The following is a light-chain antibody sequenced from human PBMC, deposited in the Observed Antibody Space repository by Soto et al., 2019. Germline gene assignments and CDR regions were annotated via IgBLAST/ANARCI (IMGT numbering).Light chain of an antibody. CDR1: QSVSSNF. Sequence: EIVLTQSPGTLSLSPGERGTLSCRASQSVSSNFLAWYQQKPGQAPRLLIFDASTRATGIPDRFTGRGSGTDFTLTISRLEPEDFAVYYCQFSADPPKTFGQGTKVDIK. CDR2: DAS. J-gene: IGKJ1*01. CDR3: QFSADPPKT. V-gene: IGKV3-20*01.